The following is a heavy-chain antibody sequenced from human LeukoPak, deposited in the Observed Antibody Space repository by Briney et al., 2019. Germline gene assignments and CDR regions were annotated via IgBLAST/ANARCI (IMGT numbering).Heavy chain of an antibody. V-gene: IGHV4-61*02. CDR2: IYASGST. CDR1: GGSISSGSYY. CDR3: ARGYDFWSGYTLDY. Sequence: SETLSLTCTVSGGSISSGSYYWSSIRQPAGKGLEWIGRIYASGSTNYNPSLKSRVTISVDTSKNQFSLKLSSVTAADTAVYYCARGYDFWSGYTLDYWGQGTLGTVSS. J-gene: IGHJ4*02. D-gene: IGHD3-3*01.